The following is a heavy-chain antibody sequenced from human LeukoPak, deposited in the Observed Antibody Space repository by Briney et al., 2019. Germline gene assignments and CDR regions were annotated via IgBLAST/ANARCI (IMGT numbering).Heavy chain of an antibody. D-gene: IGHD3-10*01. J-gene: IGHJ4*02. CDR3: ARDLSPVVRASPMGY. V-gene: IGHV3-30*03. Sequence: GTSLRLSCAASGFTFTSYGMHWVRQAPGKGVEWVALITYDGYYKHYSDSVKGRFTISSDTSKNTLYLQMNSLRAEDTAVYYCARDLSPVVRASPMGYWGQGTLVTVSS. CDR2: ITYDGYYK. CDR1: GFTFTSYG.